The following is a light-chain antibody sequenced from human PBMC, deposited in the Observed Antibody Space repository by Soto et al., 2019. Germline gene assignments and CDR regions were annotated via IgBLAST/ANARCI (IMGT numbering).Light chain of an antibody. CDR1: SCDVGGYNY. V-gene: IGLV2-14*01. Sequence: QSALTQPASVSGPPGQSITISCTGTSCDVGGYNYVSWYQQHPGKAPKLMIYDVSNRPSGVSNRFSGSKSGNTASLTISGLQAEDEADYYCSSYTSSSTPFLFGTGTKLTVL. CDR3: SSYTSSSTPFL. CDR2: DVS. J-gene: IGLJ1*01.